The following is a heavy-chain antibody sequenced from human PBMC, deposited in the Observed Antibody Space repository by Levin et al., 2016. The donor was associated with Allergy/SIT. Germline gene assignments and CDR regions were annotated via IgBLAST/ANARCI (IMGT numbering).Heavy chain of an antibody. CDR3: ARADYGIENWFDP. V-gene: IGHV1-46*03. Sequence: ASVKVSCKASGYTFSNYYIHWVREAPGQGLEWMGIIDPSSGSTTYTQRFQGRVTMTSDTSTSTVYMELNSLRSEDTAVYYCARADYGIENWFDPWGQGTLVTVSS. CDR1: GYTFSNYY. J-gene: IGHJ5*02. D-gene: IGHD4-17*01. CDR2: IDPSSGST.